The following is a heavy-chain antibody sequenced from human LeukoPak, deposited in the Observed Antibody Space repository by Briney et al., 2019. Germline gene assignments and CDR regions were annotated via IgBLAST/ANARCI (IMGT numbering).Heavy chain of an antibody. Sequence: ASVTVSCKASGYTFTGYYLHWVRQAPGQGPEWMGWINPNSGGTNYAQKFQGWVIMTRDTSISTAYMELSRLRSDDTAVYYCATSGTTESAFDIWGQGTLVTVSS. CDR2: INPNSGGT. V-gene: IGHV1-2*04. CDR3: ATSGTTESAFDI. D-gene: IGHD1-7*01. J-gene: IGHJ3*02. CDR1: GYTFTGYY.